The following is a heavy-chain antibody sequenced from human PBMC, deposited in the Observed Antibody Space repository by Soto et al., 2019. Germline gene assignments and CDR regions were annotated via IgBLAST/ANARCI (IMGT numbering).Heavy chain of an antibody. CDR3: ARVDWGSFDY. CDR2: IFYTGST. V-gene: IGHV4-59*01. CDR1: GASISGYY. Sequence: PSETLSLTCSVSGASISGYYWAWIRQPPGKGLEWIGNIFYTGSTDYNPSLKSRVSMSLDTSKNHFSLKITSVTTADTAVYYCARVDWGSFDYWGQGILVTV. D-gene: IGHD3-9*01. J-gene: IGHJ4*02.